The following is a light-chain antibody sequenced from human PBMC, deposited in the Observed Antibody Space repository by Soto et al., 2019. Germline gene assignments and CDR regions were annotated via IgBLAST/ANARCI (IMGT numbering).Light chain of an antibody. V-gene: IGKV3-11*01. Sequence: EIVLTQSPATLSLSPGERATLSCRASQSVSSYLAWYQQKPGQAPRLLIYDASNRATGIPARFSGSGSGTDFTLTISSLEPEDFAVYYCQQRSNWPPGFGQGTTVEIK. CDR2: DAS. CDR3: QQRSNWPPG. J-gene: IGKJ1*01. CDR1: QSVSSY.